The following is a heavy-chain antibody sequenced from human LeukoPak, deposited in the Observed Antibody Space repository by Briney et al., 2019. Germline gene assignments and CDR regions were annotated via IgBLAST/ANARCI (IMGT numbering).Heavy chain of an antibody. D-gene: IGHD3-22*01. CDR1: GFTFSSYE. V-gene: IGHV3-48*03. CDR3: AGSDTIGYLPREWDYWYFDR. Sequence: GGSLRLSCAASGFTFSSYEMNWVRQAPGKGLEWVSYISSSGSTIYYADSVKGRFTISRDNAKNSLYLQLNSLRAEDTAVYYCAGSDTIGYLPREWDYWYFDRWGRGTLVTVSS. J-gene: IGHJ2*01. CDR2: ISSSGSTI.